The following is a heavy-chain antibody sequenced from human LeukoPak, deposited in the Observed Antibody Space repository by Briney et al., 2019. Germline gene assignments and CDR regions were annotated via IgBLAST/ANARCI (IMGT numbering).Heavy chain of an antibody. J-gene: IGHJ4*02. D-gene: IGHD3-10*01. CDR1: GFTFSSYA. Sequence: GGSLRLSCAASGFTFSSYAMSWVRQAPGEGPEWVSAIVGSGDSTYYADSAKGRFTISRDNSKNTLYLQMNSLRAEDTAVYYCARDNGITMVRGGFDYWGQGTLVTVSS. V-gene: IGHV3-23*01. CDR2: IVGSGDST. CDR3: ARDNGITMVRGGFDY.